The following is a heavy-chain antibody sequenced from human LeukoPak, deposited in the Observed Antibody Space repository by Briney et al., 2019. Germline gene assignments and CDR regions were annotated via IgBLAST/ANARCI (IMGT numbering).Heavy chain of an antibody. CDR2: MIASGRVI. CDR3: ARGEWRT. Sequence: GGSLRLSCAASGFILSGYDMNWIRQAPGKGLEWLSYMIASGRVIYYADSVKGRFTISRDDAKNSLYLQMNSLRVGDTAVYYCARGEWRTWGQGTLVTVSS. V-gene: IGHV3-48*03. J-gene: IGHJ5*02. D-gene: IGHD3-3*01. CDR1: GFILSGYD.